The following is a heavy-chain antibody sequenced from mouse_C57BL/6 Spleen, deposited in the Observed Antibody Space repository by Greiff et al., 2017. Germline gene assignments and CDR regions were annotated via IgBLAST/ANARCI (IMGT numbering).Heavy chain of an antibody. CDR2: IYYSGTI. CDR3: ARDRLANYGSHYWYFDV. D-gene: IGHD1-1*01. CDR1: GISITTGNYR. J-gene: IGHJ1*03. Sequence: EVQLQESGPGLVKPSQTVFLTCTVTGISITTGNYRWSWIRQFPGNKLEWIGYIYYSGTITYNPSLTSRTTITRDTPKNQFFLEMNSLTAEDTATYYCARDRLANYGSHYWYFDVWGTGTTVTVSS. V-gene: IGHV3-5*01.